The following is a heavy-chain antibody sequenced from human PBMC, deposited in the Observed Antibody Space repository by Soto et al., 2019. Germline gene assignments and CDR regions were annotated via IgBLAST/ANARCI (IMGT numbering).Heavy chain of an antibody. J-gene: IGHJ4*02. CDR1: EGTFNSYA. V-gene: IGHV1-69*01. CDR2: IIPYYNTL. D-gene: IGHD6-13*01. Sequence: QAQVVQSGAEVRKPGSSVKLSCKASEGTFNSYAIAWVRQAPGQGLEWMGGIIPYYNTLNYSQKFQDRVTITADDSTNTVYMELSSLRSDDTAVYFCASGATRWYPYFFDSWAQGTLVTVSS. CDR3: ASGATRWYPYFFDS.